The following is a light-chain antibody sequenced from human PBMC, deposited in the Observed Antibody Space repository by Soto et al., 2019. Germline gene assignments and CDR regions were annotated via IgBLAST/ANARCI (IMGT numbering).Light chain of an antibody. CDR3: ATNDVL. J-gene: IGLJ2*01. Sequence: QSALTQPASVSASPGQSITISCTGTNSNVGRFNLVSWYQQHPGKAPQLIIYENDKRPSGVSDRFSGSKSGSTASLTISGHEADDEADYYCATNDVLFGAGTKLTVL. CDR2: END. CDR1: NSNVGRFNL. V-gene: IGLV2-23*01.